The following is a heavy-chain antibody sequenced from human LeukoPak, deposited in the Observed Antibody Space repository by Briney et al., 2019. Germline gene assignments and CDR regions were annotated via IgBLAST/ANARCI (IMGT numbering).Heavy chain of an antibody. CDR2: ISSSSTYI. CDR1: GFSFSTYY. J-gene: IGHJ4*02. D-gene: IGHD1-14*01. Sequence: KPGGSLSPSCAASGFSFSTYYVNWVRQAPGKGLEWVSYISSSSTYIYYADSVRGRFAISRDNAKNSLYLQMNSLRAEDTAVYYCARENHGSFDYWGQGSLVTVSS. V-gene: IGHV3-21*01. CDR3: ARENHGSFDY.